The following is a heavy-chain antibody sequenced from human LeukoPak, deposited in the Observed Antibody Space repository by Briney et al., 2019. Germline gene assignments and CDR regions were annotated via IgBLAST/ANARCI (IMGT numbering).Heavy chain of an antibody. CDR3: ARRLGVTDNDDAFHI. V-gene: IGHV4-34*01. CDR1: GGSFSGYY. Sequence: SETLSLTCAVYGGSFSGYYWSWIRQPPGKGLEWIGEINHSGSTNYNPSLKSRVTISVDTSKNQSSLKLSSVTAADTAVYYCARRLGVTDNDDAFHIWGLGTMVTVSS. J-gene: IGHJ3*02. D-gene: IGHD2-8*01. CDR2: INHSGST.